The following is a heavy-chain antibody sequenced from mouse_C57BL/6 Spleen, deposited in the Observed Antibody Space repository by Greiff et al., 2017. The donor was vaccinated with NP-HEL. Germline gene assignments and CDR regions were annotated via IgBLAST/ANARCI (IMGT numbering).Heavy chain of an antibody. V-gene: IGHV1-59*01. CDR1: GYTFTSYW. Sequence: QVQLQQPGAELVRPGTSVKLSCKASGYTFTSYWMHWVKQRPGQGLEWIGVIDPSDSYTNYNQKFKGKATLTVDTSSSTAYMQLSSLTSEDSAVYYCVCVPVIYSNSWFAYWGQGTRVTVAA. J-gene: IGHJ3*01. CDR2: IDPSDSYT. D-gene: IGHD2-5*01. CDR3: VCVPVIYSNSWFAY.